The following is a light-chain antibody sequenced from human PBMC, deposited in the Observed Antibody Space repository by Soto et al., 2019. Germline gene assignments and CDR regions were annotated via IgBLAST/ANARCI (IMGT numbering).Light chain of an antibody. V-gene: IGKV1-27*01. Sequence: DIPMTQSPSSLSASVGDKVTITCRASQGIRNYLAWYQQQPGKQPKLLIYSASILQSGVPSRFSGSGSGTDFTFNITNLQPEDVATYYCQKYNSAPWTFGPGTKV. CDR2: SAS. CDR3: QKYNSAPWT. J-gene: IGKJ1*01. CDR1: QGIRNY.